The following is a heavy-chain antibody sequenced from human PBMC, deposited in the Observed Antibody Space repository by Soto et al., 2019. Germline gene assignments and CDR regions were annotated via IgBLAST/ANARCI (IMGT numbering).Heavy chain of an antibody. CDR3: AKVVVGATSHSDFDS. V-gene: IGHV4-39*01. CDR2: AAYSGGT. J-gene: IGHJ4*02. CDR1: GGSIANNNYF. Sequence: SETLSLTCTVSGGSIANNNYFWGWVRQPPGKGLEWIGSAAYSGGTYKNPSLKSRVTVSVDTSKNQFSLKLTSVTAADTAVYYCAKVVVGATSHSDFDSWGQVTLVTVSS. D-gene: IGHD2-15*01.